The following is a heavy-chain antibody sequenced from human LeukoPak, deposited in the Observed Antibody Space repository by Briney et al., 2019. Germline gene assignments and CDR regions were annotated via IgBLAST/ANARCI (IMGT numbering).Heavy chain of an antibody. CDR2: INHSGST. Sequence: PSETLSLTCAVYGGSFSGYYWSWIRQPPGKGLEWIGEINHSGSTDYNPSLKSRVTISVDTSKNQFSLKLSSVTAADTAVYYCARAPGRLQPFDYWGQGTLVTVSS. CDR3: ARAPGRLQPFDY. D-gene: IGHD5-24*01. J-gene: IGHJ4*02. V-gene: IGHV4-34*01. CDR1: GGSFSGYY.